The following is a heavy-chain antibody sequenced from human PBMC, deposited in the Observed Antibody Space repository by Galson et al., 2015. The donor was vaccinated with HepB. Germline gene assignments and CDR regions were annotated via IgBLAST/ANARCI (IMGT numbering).Heavy chain of an antibody. CDR3: ARNYYDSSGYDEAFDI. CDR2: INAGNGNT. V-gene: IGHV1-3*01. J-gene: IGHJ3*02. Sequence: SVKVSCKASGYTFTRYAMHWVRQAPGQRLEWMGWINAGNGNTKYSQKFQGRVTITRDTSASTAYMELSSLRSEDTAVYYCARNYYDSSGYDEAFDIWGQGTMVTVSS. D-gene: IGHD3-22*01. CDR1: GYTFTRYA.